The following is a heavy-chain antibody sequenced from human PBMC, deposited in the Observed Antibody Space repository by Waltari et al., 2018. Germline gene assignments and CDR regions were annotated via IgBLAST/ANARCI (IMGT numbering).Heavy chain of an antibody. V-gene: IGHV4-4*02. D-gene: IGHD5-12*01. CDR2: VHGSGKT. CDR1: GDSVSGTYW. Sequence: QLRLQESGPGLVRPSGTLSLTCDVSGDSVSGTYWWSWVRQSPGKGLEWIGQVHGSGKTNYNPSFASRVSVSLHTPANQFSLTVTSATAADTAVYYCGRDRGRGLYLDSWGQGTLVTVSP. CDR3: GRDRGRGLYLDS. J-gene: IGHJ4*02.